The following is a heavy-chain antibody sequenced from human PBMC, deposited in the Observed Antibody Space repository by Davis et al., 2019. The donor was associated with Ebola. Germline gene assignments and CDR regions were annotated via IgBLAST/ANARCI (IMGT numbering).Heavy chain of an antibody. CDR3: ATLDILTAYVPYAMDV. CDR1: GGTFSSYA. D-gene: IGHD3-9*01. V-gene: IGHV1-69*04. J-gene: IGHJ6*02. Sequence: SVKVSCKASGGTFSSYAISWVRQAPGQGLEWMGRIIPILGIANYAQKFQGRVTITADESTSTAYMELSSLTYEDTAVYYCATLDILTAYVPYAMDVWGQGTTVTVS. CDR2: IIPILGIA.